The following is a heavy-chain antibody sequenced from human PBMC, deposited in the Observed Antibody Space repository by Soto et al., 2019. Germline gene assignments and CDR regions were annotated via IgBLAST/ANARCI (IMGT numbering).Heavy chain of an antibody. J-gene: IGHJ6*02. Sequence: SVKVSCKASGFTFTSSAVQWVRQARGQRLEWIGWIVVGSGNTNYAQKFQERVTITRDMSTSTAYMELSSLRSEDTAVYYCAADRRDGSGSYYFPYYYYYGMDVWGQGTTVTVSS. D-gene: IGHD3-10*01. CDR1: GFTFTSSA. V-gene: IGHV1-58*01. CDR3: AADRRDGSGSYYFPYYYYYGMDV. CDR2: IVVGSGNT.